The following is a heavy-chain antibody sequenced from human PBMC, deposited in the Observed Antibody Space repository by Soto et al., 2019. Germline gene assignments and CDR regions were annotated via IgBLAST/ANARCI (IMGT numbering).Heavy chain of an antibody. Sequence: PPETLSLTCTVSGGSISSYYWSWIRQPPGKGLEWIGYIYYLGTTTNNPSLNSRAAISIDTSKNQFSLKLSSVTAADTAVYFCARTGKFYYYDTSGLPFDPWGPGILVTVSS. J-gene: IGHJ5*02. V-gene: IGHV4-59*12. CDR2: IYYLGTT. D-gene: IGHD3-22*01. CDR1: GGSISSYY. CDR3: ARTGKFYYYDTSGLPFDP.